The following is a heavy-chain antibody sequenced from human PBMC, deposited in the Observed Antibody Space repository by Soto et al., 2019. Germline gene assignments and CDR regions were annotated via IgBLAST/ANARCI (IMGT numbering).Heavy chain of an antibody. Sequence: QVQLVESGGGLVKPGGSLRLSCAASGFTFSDYYMSWIRQAPGKGLEWVSYISSSGSTISYADSVKGRFTISRDTAKSSLYLQMNSLRAEDTAVYYCARDYDFWSGYPYYFMDVWGKGTTVTVSS. D-gene: IGHD3-3*01. CDR1: GFTFSDYY. V-gene: IGHV3-11*01. CDR2: ISSSGSTI. J-gene: IGHJ6*03. CDR3: ARDYDFWSGYPYYFMDV.